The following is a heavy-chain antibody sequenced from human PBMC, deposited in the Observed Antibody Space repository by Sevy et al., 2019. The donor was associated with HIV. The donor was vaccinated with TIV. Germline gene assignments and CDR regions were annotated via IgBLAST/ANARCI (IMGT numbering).Heavy chain of an antibody. CDR3: VKEFYSREGFFDY. J-gene: IGHJ4*02. D-gene: IGHD6-13*01. Sequence: GGSLRLSCAASGFTFSSYGMVWVRQAPGKGLEWVSGISNSGDRTYDADSVKGRFTISRDNSKNTLYLQMNSLRAEDTGVYYCVKEFYSREGFFDYWGQRTLVTVSS. CDR1: GFTFSSYG. V-gene: IGHV3-23*01. CDR2: ISNSGDRT.